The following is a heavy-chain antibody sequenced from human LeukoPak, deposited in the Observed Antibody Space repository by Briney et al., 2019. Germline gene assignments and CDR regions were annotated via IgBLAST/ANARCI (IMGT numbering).Heavy chain of an antibody. CDR3: ARHGRGWFDP. CDR2: IYYSGST. J-gene: IGHJ5*02. CDR1: GGSISSSSYY. D-gene: IGHD1-26*01. Sequence: SETLSLTCTVSGGSISSSSYYWGWIRQAPGKGLEWIGSIYYSGSTYYNPSLKSPVTISVDTSKNQFSLKLSSVTAADTAVYYCARHGRGWFDPWGQGTLVTVSS. V-gene: IGHV4-39*01.